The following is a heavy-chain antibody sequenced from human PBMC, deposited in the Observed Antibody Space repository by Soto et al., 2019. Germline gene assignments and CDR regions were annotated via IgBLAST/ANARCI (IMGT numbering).Heavy chain of an antibody. CDR3: TRLISAAQDY. CDR2: IRDRAFSYAT. J-gene: IGHJ4*02. Sequence: EVLLVESGGGLVQPGGSLKLSCAASGFVFKDSSIHWVRQASGKGLEWVGRIRDRAFSYATAYAASVKGSFTISRDDSTNTAYLQMNSLKTEDTAIYYCTRLISAAQDYWGQGTLVTVSS. D-gene: IGHD3-10*01. V-gene: IGHV3-73*01. CDR1: GFVFKDSS.